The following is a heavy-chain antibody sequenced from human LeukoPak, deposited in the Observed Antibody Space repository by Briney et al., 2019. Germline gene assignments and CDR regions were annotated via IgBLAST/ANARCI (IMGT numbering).Heavy chain of an antibody. CDR3: AKGYPGGAVCY. V-gene: IGHV3-23*01. J-gene: IGHJ4*02. D-gene: IGHD3-16*01. Sequence: QAPXXXREWVSAISGSGGSTSYADSVKGRFTISRDNSKNTLYLQMNSLRAEDTAVYYCAKGYPGGAVCYWGQGTLVTVSS. CDR2: ISGSGGST.